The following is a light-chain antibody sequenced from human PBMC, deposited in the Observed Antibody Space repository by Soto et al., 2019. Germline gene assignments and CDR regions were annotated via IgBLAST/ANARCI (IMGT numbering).Light chain of an antibody. CDR2: LAS. V-gene: IGKV1-27*01. J-gene: IGKJ4*01. CDR3: HKYNSDPL. CDR1: QGISNY. Sequence: DIQMTQSPSSLSASVGDRVTITCRTSQGISNYLAWYQQKSGKPPKLLIYLASTLRSGVSSRFSGSRSGTDFTLTISSLQSEDVATYYCHKYNSDPLFGGGTKVEI.